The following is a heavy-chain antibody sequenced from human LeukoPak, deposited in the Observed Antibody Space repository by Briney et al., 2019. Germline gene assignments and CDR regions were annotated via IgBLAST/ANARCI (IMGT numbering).Heavy chain of an antibody. CDR3: AKDLGSGWFGVDY. V-gene: IGHV3-23*01. CDR2: ISGSSGRT. D-gene: IGHD6-13*01. Sequence: GGSLRLSCAASGFTFSSYAMNWVRQAPGKGLDWVSAISGSSGRTYYADSVKGRFTISRDNSKNTLYLQMNSLRVEDMAIYYCAKDLGSGWFGVDYWGQGTLVTVSS. J-gene: IGHJ4*02. CDR1: GFTFSSYA.